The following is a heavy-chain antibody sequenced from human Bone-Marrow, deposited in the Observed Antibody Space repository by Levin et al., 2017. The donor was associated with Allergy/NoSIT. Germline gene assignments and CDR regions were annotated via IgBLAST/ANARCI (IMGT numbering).Heavy chain of an antibody. CDR2: IKRDGSEK. J-gene: IGHJ4*02. CDR1: GFTFSTYW. V-gene: IGHV3-7*01. D-gene: IGHD6-13*01. CDR3: TRGGSSSSWYWEY. Sequence: PGGSLRLSCAGSGFTFSTYWMTWVRQAPGKGLEWVANIKRDGSEKYYVDSVKGRFTISRDNAENSLFLQMNSLRAEDTAIYYCTRGGSSSSWYWEYWGQGTLVTVSS.